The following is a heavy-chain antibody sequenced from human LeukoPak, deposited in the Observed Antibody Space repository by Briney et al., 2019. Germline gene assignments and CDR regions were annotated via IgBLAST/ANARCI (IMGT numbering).Heavy chain of an antibody. CDR1: GGSISSYY. D-gene: IGHD3-10*02. J-gene: IGHJ3*02. CDR2: IYYIGST. V-gene: IGHV4-59*01. CDR3: ARDVFRAFDI. Sequence: PSETLSLTCSVSGGSISSYYWSLIRQPPGKGLEWIGYIYYIGSTNYNPSLKSRVTISVDTSKNQFSLKLSSVTAADTAVYNCARDVFRAFDIWGQGTMVTVSS.